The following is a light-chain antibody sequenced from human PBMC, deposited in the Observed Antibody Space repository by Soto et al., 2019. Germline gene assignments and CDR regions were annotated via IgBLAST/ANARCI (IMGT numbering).Light chain of an antibody. Sequence: DIQLTQSPSFLSASVGDRVTITCRASQGIASYLAWYQQRPGKAPKLLIYAASTLKSGVPSRFSGSGSGTDFTLTIRSLQPEDVATYYCQQLNSYLFGPGTKVDVK. V-gene: IGKV1-9*01. CDR1: QGIASY. J-gene: IGKJ3*01. CDR2: AAS. CDR3: QQLNSYL.